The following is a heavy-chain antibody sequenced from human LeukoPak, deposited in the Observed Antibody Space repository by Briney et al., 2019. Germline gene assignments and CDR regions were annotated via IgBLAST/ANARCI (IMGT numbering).Heavy chain of an antibody. CDR3: ARVITLIVVAPFDI. D-gene: IGHD3-22*01. CDR2: IKQDGSEK. Sequence: GGSLRLSCAASGFTFSSQWMSWVRQAPGKGLEWVANIKQDGSEKSYVDSVKGRFTISRDNAKNSLYLQMNSLRAEDTAVYYCARVITLIVVAPFDIWGQGTMVTVSP. J-gene: IGHJ3*02. V-gene: IGHV3-7*01. CDR1: GFTFSSQW.